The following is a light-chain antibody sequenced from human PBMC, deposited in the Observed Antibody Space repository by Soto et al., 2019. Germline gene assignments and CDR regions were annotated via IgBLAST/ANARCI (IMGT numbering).Light chain of an antibody. CDR2: GAS. Sequence: DFVMTPAPDSLAVSLGERATINCKSSQSVLYNSNNKNHLGWFQQKPGHPPKLRIYGASFRPSVVPDRFSGSGSGPDFTLTISSLQAEDVAVYYCQQYYSIQFTFGHGPKLEI. CDR1: QSVLYNSNNKNH. CDR3: QQYYSIQFT. J-gene: IGKJ2*01. V-gene: IGKV4-1*01.